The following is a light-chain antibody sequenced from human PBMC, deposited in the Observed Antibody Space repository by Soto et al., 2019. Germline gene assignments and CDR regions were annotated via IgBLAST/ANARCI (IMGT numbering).Light chain of an antibody. CDR3: AAWDDSLSAWV. V-gene: IGLV1-44*01. Sequence: QSVLTQPPSASGTPGQRVTISCSGSSSNIGSKSVNWYKQFPGTAPKVLMYSDDQRPSGVPDRFSGSKSGTSASLAISGLQSEDEADYYCAAWDDSLSAWVFGGGTKLTVL. J-gene: IGLJ3*02. CDR2: SDD. CDR1: SSNIGSKS.